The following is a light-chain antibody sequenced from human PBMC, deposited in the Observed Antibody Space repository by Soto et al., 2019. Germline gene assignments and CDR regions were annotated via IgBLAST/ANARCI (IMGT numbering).Light chain of an antibody. CDR2: DAT. V-gene: IGKV3-11*01. Sequence: VLTQSPATLSLSPGERATLSCRASQRITSYLAWYQQKPGQAPRLLMYDATNRATGVPARFSGSRSGTDFTLTIGNLQPEDFAVYYCQQRSDWEYTFGQGTKVEL. CDR1: QRITSY. CDR3: QQRSDWEYT. J-gene: IGKJ2*01.